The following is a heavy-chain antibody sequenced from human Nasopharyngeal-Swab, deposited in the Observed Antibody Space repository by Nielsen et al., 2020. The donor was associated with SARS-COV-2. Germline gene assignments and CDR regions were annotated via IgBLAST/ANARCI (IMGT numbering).Heavy chain of an antibody. Sequence: VRQAPGKGLEWVSAISGSGGSTYYADSVKGRFTISSDNSKNTLYLQMNSLRAEDTAVYYCAKEPFYDFWSGYYWDYWGQGTLVTVSS. D-gene: IGHD3-3*01. V-gene: IGHV3-23*01. J-gene: IGHJ4*02. CDR2: ISGSGGST. CDR3: AKEPFYDFWSGYYWDY.